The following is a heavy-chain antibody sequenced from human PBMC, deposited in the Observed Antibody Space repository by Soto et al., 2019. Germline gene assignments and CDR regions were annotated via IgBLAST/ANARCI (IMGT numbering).Heavy chain of an antibody. J-gene: IGHJ5*02. CDR1: GGSISSSNW. CDR2: IYHSGCT. V-gene: IGHV4-4*02. Sequence: QVQLQESGPGLVKPSGTLSLTCAVSGGSISSSNWWSWVRQPPGKGLEWIGEIYHSGCTNYNPSRKSRVTISVDKSKNRSSLQLSSVTAADTAVYYCARWARGYGGHNWFDPWGQGTLVTVSS. CDR3: ARWARGYGGHNWFDP. D-gene: IGHD4-17*01.